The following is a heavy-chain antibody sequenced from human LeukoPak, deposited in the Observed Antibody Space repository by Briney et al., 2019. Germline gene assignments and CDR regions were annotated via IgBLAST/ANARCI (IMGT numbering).Heavy chain of an antibody. CDR2: FDPEDGET. D-gene: IGHD2-2*01. CDR3: AREHCSSTSCYGHSDQGVP. J-gene: IGHJ4*02. Sequence: ASVKVSCKVSGYTLTELSMHWVRQAPGKGLEWMGGFDPEDGETIYAQKFQGRVTMTEDTSTDTAYMELSSLRSEDTAVYYCAREHCSSTSCYGHSDQGVPWGQGTLVTVSS. V-gene: IGHV1-24*01. CDR1: GYTLTELS.